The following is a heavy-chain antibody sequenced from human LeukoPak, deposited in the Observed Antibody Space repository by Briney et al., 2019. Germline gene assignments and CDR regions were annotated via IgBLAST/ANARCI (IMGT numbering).Heavy chain of an antibody. V-gene: IGHV1-18*01. CDR2: ISAYNGNT. CDR1: GYTFTSYD. D-gene: IGHD6-13*01. J-gene: IGHJ4*02. CDR3: ARVPIPPYSSSWYQPFDY. Sequence: ASVKVSCKASGYTFTSYDISWVRQAPGQGLEWMGWISAYNGNTNYAQKLQGRVTMTTDTSTSTAYMELRSLRPDDSAVYFCARVPIPPYSSSWYQPFDYWGQGTLVTVSS.